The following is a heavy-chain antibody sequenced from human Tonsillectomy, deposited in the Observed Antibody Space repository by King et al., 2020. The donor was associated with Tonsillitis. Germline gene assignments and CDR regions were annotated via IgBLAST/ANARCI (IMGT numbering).Heavy chain of an antibody. D-gene: IGHD3-22*01. CDR2: IYFSGST. CDR1: GGSINSYY. Sequence: QVQLQESGPGLVKPSETLSLTCTVSGGSINSYYWSWIRLPPGQGLEWIGYIYFSGSTNYNPSLKSRFTLSVDTSKNQFSLRPSSVTVADTAVYYCARVSSDFYDSSGYHGFDIWGQGTMVTVSS. J-gene: IGHJ3*02. CDR3: ARVSSDFYDSSGYHGFDI. V-gene: IGHV4-59*01.